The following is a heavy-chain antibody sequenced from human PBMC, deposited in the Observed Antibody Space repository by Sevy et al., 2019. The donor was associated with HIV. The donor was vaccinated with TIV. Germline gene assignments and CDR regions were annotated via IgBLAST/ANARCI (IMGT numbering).Heavy chain of an antibody. CDR2: IKSKTDGGKT. D-gene: IGHD2-15*01. V-gene: IGHV3-15*01. CDR3: TTGYCSGGSCSYYYYGMDV. CDR1: GFTFSNAW. J-gene: IGHJ6*02. Sequence: GGSLRLSCAASGFTFSNAWMSWVRQAPGKGLEWVGRIKSKTDGGKTDYAAPVKGRFTISRDDSKNTLYLQMNSLKTEDTAVYYCTTGYCSGGSCSYYYYGMDVWGQGTTVTVSS.